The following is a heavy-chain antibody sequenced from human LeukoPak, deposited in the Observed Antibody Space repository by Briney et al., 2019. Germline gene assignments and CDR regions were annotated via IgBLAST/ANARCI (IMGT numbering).Heavy chain of an antibody. Sequence: GGSLRLSCAVSGFTFSSYAMSWVRQAPGKGLEWVSDISGSGGSTYYTDSVKGRFTISRDNSKNTLYLQMNSLRAEDTAVYFCAKAPVTSCRGAYCYPFDSWGQGTLVTVSS. CDR1: GFTFSSYA. J-gene: IGHJ4*02. CDR2: ISGSGGST. V-gene: IGHV3-23*01. D-gene: IGHD2-21*01. CDR3: AKAPVTSCRGAYCYPFDS.